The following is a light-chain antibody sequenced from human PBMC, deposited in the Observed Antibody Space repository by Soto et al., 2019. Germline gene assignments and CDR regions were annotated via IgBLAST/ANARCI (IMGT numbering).Light chain of an antibody. Sequence: QSVLTQPASMSGSPGQSITISCTGTSSDVGTYHYVSWYQQHPGKAPKLIIYEVDNRPSGVSDRFSASKSGNTAFLTISGLQAEDEAHYYCGSYSSSSTPWVFGGGTKLTVL. CDR2: EVD. CDR3: GSYSSSSTPWV. J-gene: IGLJ3*02. CDR1: SSDVGTYHY. V-gene: IGLV2-14*01.